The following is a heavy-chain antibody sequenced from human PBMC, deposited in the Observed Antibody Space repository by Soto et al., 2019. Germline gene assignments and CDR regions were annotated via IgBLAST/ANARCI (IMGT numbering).Heavy chain of an antibody. D-gene: IGHD3-10*01. CDR2: INHSGST. CDR1: GGSFSGYY. CDR3: ARTRRITMVRGNWFDP. Sequence: PSETLSLTCAVYGGSFSGYYWSWIRQPPGKGLEWIGEINHSGSTNYNPSLKSRVTISVDTSKNQFSLKLSSVTAADTAVYYCARTRRITMVRGNWFDPWGQGTLVTVPQ. J-gene: IGHJ5*02. V-gene: IGHV4-34*01.